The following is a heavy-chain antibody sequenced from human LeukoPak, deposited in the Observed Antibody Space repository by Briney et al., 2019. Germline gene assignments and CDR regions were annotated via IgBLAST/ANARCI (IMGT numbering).Heavy chain of an antibody. V-gene: IGHV3-30*19. Sequence: GGSLRLSCATSGSLFTTYGIHWVRQAPGKGLEWVAALSADGNAKFYADSVKGRFTISRDISRNALFLEMNSLRPQDTAMYFCARGTYSSGRCDVFDVWGQGTLVSVSS. D-gene: IGHD6-19*01. CDR3: ARGTYSSGRCDVFDV. J-gene: IGHJ3*01. CDR1: GSLFTTYG. CDR2: LSADGNAK.